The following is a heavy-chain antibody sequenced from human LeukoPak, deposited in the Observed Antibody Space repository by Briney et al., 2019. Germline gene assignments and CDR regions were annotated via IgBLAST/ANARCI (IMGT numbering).Heavy chain of an antibody. D-gene: IGHD3-10*01. CDR3: ADARMGVRGSYYYYYDGMDV. Sequence: ASVKVSCKASGYTFTSYAMHWVRQAPGQRLEGMGWINAGNGNTKYSQKFQGRVTITRDTSASTAYMELSSLRSEDTAVYYCADARMGVRGSYYYYYDGMDVWGKGTTVTVSS. J-gene: IGHJ6*04. CDR2: INAGNGNT. V-gene: IGHV1-3*01. CDR1: GYTFTSYA.